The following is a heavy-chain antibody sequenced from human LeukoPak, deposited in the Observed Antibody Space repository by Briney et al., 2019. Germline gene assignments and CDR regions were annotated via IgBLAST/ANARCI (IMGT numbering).Heavy chain of an antibody. CDR2: ISSSSSLI. CDR3: AKVDRGDYSSSPVPYYNYYMNV. J-gene: IGHJ6*03. D-gene: IGHD6-13*01. V-gene: IGHV3-21*01. CDR1: GFTFSYYS. Sequence: GGSLRLSCGASGFTFSYYSMNWVRQAPGRGLEWVSCISSSSSLIFYSDSVRGRFTISRDNAKNLLYLHMNSLRVEDTAVYYCAKVDRGDYSSSPVPYYNYYMNVWGKGTTVTVSS.